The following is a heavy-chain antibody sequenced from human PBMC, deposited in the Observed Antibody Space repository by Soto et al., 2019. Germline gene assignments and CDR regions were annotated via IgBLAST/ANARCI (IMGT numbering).Heavy chain of an antibody. V-gene: IGHV3-23*01. J-gene: IGHJ6*03. CDR3: AKPPIAARTYYYYYYMDV. CDR2: ISGSGGST. CDR1: GFTFSSYA. D-gene: IGHD6-6*01. Sequence: GGSLRLSCAASGFTFSSYAMSWVRQAPGKGLEWVSAISGSGGSTYYADSVKGRFTISRDNSKNTLYLQMNSLRAEDTAVYYCAKPPIAARTYYYYYYMDVWGKGTKVTVSS.